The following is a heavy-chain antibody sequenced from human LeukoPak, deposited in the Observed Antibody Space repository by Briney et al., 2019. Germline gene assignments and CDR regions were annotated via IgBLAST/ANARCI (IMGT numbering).Heavy chain of an antibody. Sequence: GRSLRLSCAASGFTFSSYGMHRVRQAPGKGLEWVAVISYDGSDKYYADSVKGRFTISRDNSKNTLYLQMNSLRAEDTAVYYCAKDQDIAAAAYYFDYWGQGTLVTVSS. J-gene: IGHJ4*02. CDR3: AKDQDIAAAAYYFDY. V-gene: IGHV3-30*18. D-gene: IGHD6-13*01. CDR1: GFTFSSYG. CDR2: ISYDGSDK.